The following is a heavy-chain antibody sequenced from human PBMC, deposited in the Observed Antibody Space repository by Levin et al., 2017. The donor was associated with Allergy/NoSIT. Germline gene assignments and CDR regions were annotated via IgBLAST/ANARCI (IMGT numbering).Heavy chain of an antibody. CDR2: INTNTGNP. J-gene: IGHJ6*02. V-gene: IGHV7-4-1*02. D-gene: IGHD4-17*01. CDR1: GYTFTSYA. Sequence: AASVKVSCKASGYTFTSYAMNWVRQAPGQGLEWMGWINTNTGNPTYAQGFTGRFVFSLDTSVSTAYLQISSLKAEDTAVYYCARFLSSTVTTFFYYYYGMDVWGQGTTVTVSS. CDR3: ARFLSSTVTTFFYYYYGMDV.